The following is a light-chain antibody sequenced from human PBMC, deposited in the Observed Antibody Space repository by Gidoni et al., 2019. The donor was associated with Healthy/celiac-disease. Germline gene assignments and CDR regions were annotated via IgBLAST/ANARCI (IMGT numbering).Light chain of an antibody. CDR2: GNS. J-gene: IGLJ2*01. Sequence: QSVLTPPPSVSGAPGQRVTISCTGSSSNIGAGYDVHWYQKLPGTAPKLLIYGNSKRPSGGPDRFSGSKSGTSASLAITGLQAEDEADYYCQSYDSSLSGVVFGGGTKLTVL. CDR3: QSYDSSLSGVV. V-gene: IGLV1-40*01. CDR1: SSNIGAGYD.